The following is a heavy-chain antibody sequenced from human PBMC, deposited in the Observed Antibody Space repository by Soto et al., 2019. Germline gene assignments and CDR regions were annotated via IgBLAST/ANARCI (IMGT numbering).Heavy chain of an antibody. V-gene: IGHV4-30-4*01. CDR2: IYYSGST. Sequence: SETLSLTCTVSVGSISSGDYYWSWIRQPPGKGLEWIGYIYYSGSTYYNPSLKSRVTISVDTSKNQFSLKLSSVTAADTAVYYCARDPSESGNSYDAFDIWGQGTMVTVSS. CDR1: VGSISSGDYY. CDR3: ARDPSESGNSYDAFDI. J-gene: IGHJ3*02. D-gene: IGHD2-15*01.